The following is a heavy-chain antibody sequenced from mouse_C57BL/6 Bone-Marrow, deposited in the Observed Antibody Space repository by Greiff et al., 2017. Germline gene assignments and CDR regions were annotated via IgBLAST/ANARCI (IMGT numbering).Heavy chain of an antibody. CDR1: GYTFTSYW. CDR3: VRATTVVADYFDY. Sequence: QVQLQQPGAELVKPGASVKLSCKASGYTFTSYWMHWVKQRPGQGLEWIGMIHPNSGSTNYNEKFKSKATLTVDKSSSTAYMQLSSLTSEDSAVYYCVRATTVVADYFDYWGQGTTLTVSS. CDR2: IHPNSGST. D-gene: IGHD1-1*01. V-gene: IGHV1-64*01. J-gene: IGHJ2*01.